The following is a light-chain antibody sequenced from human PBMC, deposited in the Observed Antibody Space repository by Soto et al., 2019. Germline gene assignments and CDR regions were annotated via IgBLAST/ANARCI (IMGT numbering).Light chain of an antibody. J-gene: IGLJ1*01. Sequence: QSVLTQPPSASGTPGQRVTISCSGSSSNIGINTVNWYQQVPGTAPKLLIYTDNQRPSGVPDRFSGSKSGTSASLAISGHQSEDEADYYCAAWDDSLNGLYVFGTGTKVTVL. V-gene: IGLV1-44*01. CDR2: TDN. CDR1: SSNIGINT. CDR3: AAWDDSLNGLYV.